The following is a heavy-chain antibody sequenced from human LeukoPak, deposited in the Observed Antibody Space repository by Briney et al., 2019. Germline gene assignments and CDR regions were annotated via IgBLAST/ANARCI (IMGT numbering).Heavy chain of an antibody. CDR1: GGSVSSVSYY. CDR2: IYYSGST. V-gene: IGHV4-61*01. J-gene: IGHJ4*02. Sequence: KPSETLSLTCTVSGGSVSSVSYYWSWIRQPPGKGLEWIGYIYYSGSTNYNPSLKSRVTISLDTSKNQFSLKLSSVTAADTAVYYCARDHYGANDYWGQGTLVTVSS. D-gene: IGHD4-17*01. CDR3: ARDHYGANDY.